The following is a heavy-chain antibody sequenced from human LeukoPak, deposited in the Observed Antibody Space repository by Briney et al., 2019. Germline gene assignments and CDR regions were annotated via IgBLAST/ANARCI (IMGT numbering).Heavy chain of an antibody. Sequence: ASVKVSCKASGYIFTGYYMHWVRQAPGQGLEWMGWINPNSGGTNYAQKFQGRVTMTRGTSISTAYMELSRLRSDDTAVYYCAREFTMGAYWGQGTLVTVSS. J-gene: IGHJ4*02. CDR3: AREFTMGAY. CDR1: GYIFTGYY. CDR2: INPNSGGT. V-gene: IGHV1-2*02. D-gene: IGHD3-3*01.